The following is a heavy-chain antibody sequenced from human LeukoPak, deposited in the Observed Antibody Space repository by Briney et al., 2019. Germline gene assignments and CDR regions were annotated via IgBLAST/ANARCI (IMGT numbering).Heavy chain of an antibody. CDR1: GFTFNTYA. Sequence: GGSLRLSCEASGFTFNTYAIYWVRQAPGKGLERVSGVCGSGGCTYYADSVKGRFTISRDNSKNTVYLQMNSLTADDTAVYYCAKTTVGYSSGRYPGWPADCWGQGTLVTVSS. D-gene: IGHD6-19*01. CDR2: VCGSGGCT. CDR3: AKTTVGYSSGRYPGWPADC. V-gene: IGHV3-23*01. J-gene: IGHJ4*02.